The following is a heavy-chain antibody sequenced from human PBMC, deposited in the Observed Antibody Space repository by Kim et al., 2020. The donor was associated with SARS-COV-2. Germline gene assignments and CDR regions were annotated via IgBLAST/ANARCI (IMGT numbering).Heavy chain of an antibody. D-gene: IGHD1-1*01. J-gene: IGHJ5*02. Sequence: NTNYAQKLQGRVTMTTDTSTSTAYMELRSLRSDDTAVYYCARALGTSFDPWGQGTLVTVSS. CDR2: NT. CDR3: ARALGTSFDP. V-gene: IGHV1-18*01.